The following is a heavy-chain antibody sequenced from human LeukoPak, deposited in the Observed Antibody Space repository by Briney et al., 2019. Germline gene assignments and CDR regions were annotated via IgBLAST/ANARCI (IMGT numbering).Heavy chain of an antibody. D-gene: IGHD6-19*01. CDR1: GFISNMYA. V-gene: IGHV3-30*04. CDR3: AREGQWGPHSPGNYHYMDV. CDR2: ISDDGSDE. J-gene: IGHJ6*03. Sequence: PGRSLRLSCAASGFISNMYAIHWVRQAPGKGLEWVAGISDDGSDEKYADFVNGRFTISRDSSKNTLSLQMNSLRVEDTAVYYCAREGQWGPHSPGNYHYMDVWGRGTTVSVSS.